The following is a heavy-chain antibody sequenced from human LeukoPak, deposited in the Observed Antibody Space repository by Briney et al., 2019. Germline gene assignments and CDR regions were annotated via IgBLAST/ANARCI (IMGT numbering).Heavy chain of an antibody. Sequence: QPGRSLRLSCAASGFTFSSYAMHWVRQAPGKGLEWVAVISYDGSNKYYADSVKGRFTISRDNSKNTLYLQMNSLRAEDTAVYYCARMGRQQLFSLKTWIDYWGQGTLVTVPS. V-gene: IGHV3-30*04. CDR2: ISYDGSNK. D-gene: IGHD6-13*01. J-gene: IGHJ4*02. CDR1: GFTFSSYA. CDR3: ARMGRQQLFSLKTWIDY.